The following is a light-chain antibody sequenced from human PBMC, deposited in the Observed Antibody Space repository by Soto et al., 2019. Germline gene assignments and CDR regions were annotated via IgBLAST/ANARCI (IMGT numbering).Light chain of an antibody. CDR3: QQRSNWPEYT. V-gene: IGKV3-11*01. CDR1: QRVSSY. Sequence: EIVLTQSPATLSLSPGERATLSCRASQRVSSYLAWYQQKPGQAPRLLIYDASNRATGIPARFSGSGSGTDFTLPISSLEPEDFAVYYCQQRSNWPEYTFGQGTKLEIK. J-gene: IGKJ2*01. CDR2: DAS.